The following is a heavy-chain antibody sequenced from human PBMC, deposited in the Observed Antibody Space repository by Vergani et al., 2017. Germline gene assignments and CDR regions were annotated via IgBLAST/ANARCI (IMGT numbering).Heavy chain of an antibody. J-gene: IGHJ4*02. D-gene: IGHD2-15*01. V-gene: IGHV3-30*02. CDR3: AGDVAYCHEGSCAL. Sequence: QVQLVQSGGGVVQPGGSLRLSCVASGFTFNRYGMQWVRQAPGKGLEWVAYVLFDGSNEYYADSVKGRFIVSRDNSNDALYLQMNSLRTDDTAVYYCAGDVAYCHEGSCALWGQGSVVTVSS. CDR1: GFTFNRYG. CDR2: VLFDGSNE.